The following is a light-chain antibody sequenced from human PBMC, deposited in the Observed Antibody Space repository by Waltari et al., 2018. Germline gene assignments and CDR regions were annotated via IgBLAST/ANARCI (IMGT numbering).Light chain of an antibody. V-gene: IGLV2-14*03. CDR2: DAP. CDR1: SSDVGTYKF. J-gene: IGLJ2*01. CDR3: NSYTTSGTVV. Sequence: QSALTQPASVSGSPGQSITISCTGTSSDVGTYKFVSWYHQHPGKVPKLIIYDAPDRPSGCSIRFSGSKSGNTASLTISGLQAEDEGDYYCNSYTTSGTVVFGGGTKLTVL.